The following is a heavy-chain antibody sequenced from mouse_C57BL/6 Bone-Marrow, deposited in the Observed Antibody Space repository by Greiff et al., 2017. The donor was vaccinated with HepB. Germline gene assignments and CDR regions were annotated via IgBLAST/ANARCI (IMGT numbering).Heavy chain of an antibody. D-gene: IGHD6-1*01. J-gene: IGHJ2*01. Sequence: EVMLVESGGGLVKPGGSLKLSCAASGFTFSDYGMHWVRQAPEKGLEWVAYISSGSSTIYYADTVKGRFTISRDNAKNTLFLQMASLRSEDTAMYYCARRGPHAILEGYFDYWGQGTTLTVSS. V-gene: IGHV5-17*01. CDR3: ARRGPHAILEGYFDY. CDR2: ISSGSSTI. CDR1: GFTFSDYG.